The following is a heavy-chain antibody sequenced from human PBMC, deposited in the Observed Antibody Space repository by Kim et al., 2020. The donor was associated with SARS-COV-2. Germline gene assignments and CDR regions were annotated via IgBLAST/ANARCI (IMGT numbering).Heavy chain of an antibody. CDR3: ARTRQQLVLSERWFDP. CDR2: IYYSGST. Sequence: SETLSLTCTVSGGSISSGGYYWSWIRQHPGKGLEWIGYIYYSGSTYYNPSLKSRVTISVDTSKNQFSLKLSSVTAADTAVYYCARTRQQLVLSERWFDPWGQGTLVTVSS. V-gene: IGHV4-31*03. CDR1: GGSISSGGYY. J-gene: IGHJ5*02. D-gene: IGHD6-13*01.